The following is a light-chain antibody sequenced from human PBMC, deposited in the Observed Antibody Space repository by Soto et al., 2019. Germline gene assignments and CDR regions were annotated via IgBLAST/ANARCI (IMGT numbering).Light chain of an antibody. CDR3: CSYAGSSTYV. V-gene: IGLV2-23*02. CDR1: SSDVGSYNL. J-gene: IGLJ1*01. CDR2: EVS. Sequence: QSALTQPASVSGSPGQSITISCTGTSSDVGSYNLVSWYQQHPGKAPKLMIYEVSKRPSGVSNRFSGSKSGNTASLTISGLQAEDEADYYCCSYAGSSTYVSGTGTKLTVL.